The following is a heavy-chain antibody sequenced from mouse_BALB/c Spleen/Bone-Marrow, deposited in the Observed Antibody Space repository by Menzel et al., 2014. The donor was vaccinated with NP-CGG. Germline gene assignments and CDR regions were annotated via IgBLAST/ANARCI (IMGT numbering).Heavy chain of an antibody. CDR3: ARDYYGSSYAMDY. CDR1: GFNIKDTY. V-gene: IGHV14-3*02. Sequence: VQLKQSGAELVKPGASVKLSCTASGFNIKDTYMHWVKQRPEQGLEWIGRIDPANGNTKYDPKFQGKATITADTSSNTAYLQLSSLTSEDTAVYYCARDYYGSSYAMDYWRQGTSVTVSS. CDR2: IDPANGNT. J-gene: IGHJ4*01. D-gene: IGHD1-1*01.